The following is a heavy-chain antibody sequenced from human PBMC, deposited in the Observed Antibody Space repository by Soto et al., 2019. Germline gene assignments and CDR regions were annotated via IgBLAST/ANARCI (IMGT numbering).Heavy chain of an antibody. J-gene: IGHJ6*02. CDR3: AKSGLPFVEWFPV. CDR2: IFRDRSKQ. D-gene: IGHD3-3*01. CDR1: GFTFSNYA. V-gene: IGHV3-30*18. Sequence: QAQLVESGGGVGQPGGSLSLSCAASGFTFSNYAMHWVRQAPGKGLEWVAGIFRDRSKQYYGESVKGRFTISRDNAMNTLYMQMNSQRAEDTAVYYCAKSGLPFVEWFPVWGQGTTVTVSS.